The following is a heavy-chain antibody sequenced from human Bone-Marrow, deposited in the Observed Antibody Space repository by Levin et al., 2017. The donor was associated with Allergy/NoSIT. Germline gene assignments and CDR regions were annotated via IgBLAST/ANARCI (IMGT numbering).Heavy chain of an antibody. CDR1: GFTFSSYA. CDR2: ISYDGSNK. V-gene: IGHV3-30*04. CDR3: ARQAVPTPGGYYYGMDV. Sequence: GGSLRLSCAASGFTFSSYAMHWVRQAPGKGLEWVAVISYDGSNKYYADSVKGRFTISRDNSKNTLYLQMNSLRAEDTAVYYCARQAVPTPGGYYYGMDVWGQGTTVTVSS. D-gene: IGHD4-23*01. J-gene: IGHJ6*02.